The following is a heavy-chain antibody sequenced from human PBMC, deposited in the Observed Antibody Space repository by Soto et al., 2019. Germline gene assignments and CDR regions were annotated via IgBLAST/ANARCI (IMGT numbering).Heavy chain of an antibody. J-gene: IGHJ6*02. CDR2: ISGSGGST. Sequence: PVGSLRLSCAASGFTFSSYAMSWVRQAPGKGLEWVSAISGSGGSTYYADSVKGRFTISRDNSKNTLYLQMNSLRAEDTAVYYCAKAVLLRVDYYYYGMDVWGQGTTVTVPS. V-gene: IGHV3-23*01. CDR3: AKAVLLRVDYYYYGMDV. D-gene: IGHD3-10*01. CDR1: GFTFSSYA.